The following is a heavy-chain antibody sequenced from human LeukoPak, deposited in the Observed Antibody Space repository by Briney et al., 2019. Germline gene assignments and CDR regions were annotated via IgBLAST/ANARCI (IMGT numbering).Heavy chain of an antibody. CDR1: GFTVSSNY. CDR3: ARGSGSYGDYWSRGTTFDY. D-gene: IGHD4-17*01. V-gene: IGHV3-53*01. CDR2: IYSGGST. Sequence: PGGSLRLSCAASGFTVSSNYMSWVRQAPGKGLEWVSVIYSGGSTYYADSVKGRFTISRDDSKNTLYLQMNSLRAEDTAVYYCARGSGSYGDYWSRGTTFDYWGQGTLVTVSS. J-gene: IGHJ4*02.